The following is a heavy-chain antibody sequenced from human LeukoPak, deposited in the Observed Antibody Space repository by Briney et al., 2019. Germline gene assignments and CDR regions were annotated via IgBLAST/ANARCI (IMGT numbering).Heavy chain of an antibody. Sequence: ASVKVSCKASGYTFTGYYMHWARQAPGQGLEWMGWINPNSGGTNYAQKFQGRVTMTRDTSISTAYMELSRLRSDDTAVYYCASPGIVGATRDAFDIWGQGTMVTVSS. V-gene: IGHV1-2*02. J-gene: IGHJ3*02. CDR3: ASPGIVGATRDAFDI. D-gene: IGHD1-26*01. CDR2: INPNSGGT. CDR1: GYTFTGYY.